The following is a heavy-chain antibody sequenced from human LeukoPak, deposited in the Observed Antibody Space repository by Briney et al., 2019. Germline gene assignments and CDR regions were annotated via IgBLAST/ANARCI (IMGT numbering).Heavy chain of an antibody. CDR2: IYSGGST. D-gene: IGHD6-13*01. CDR1: GFTVSSNY. V-gene: IGHV3-66*02. J-gene: IGHJ5*02. CDR3: ARGDKQLVFNRNKGGFDP. Sequence: GGSLRLSCAASGFTVSSNYMSWVRQAPGKGLEWVSVIYSGGSTYYADSVKGRFTISRDNSKNTLYLQMNSLRTEDTAVYYCARGDKQLVFNRNKGGFDPWGQGTLVTVSS.